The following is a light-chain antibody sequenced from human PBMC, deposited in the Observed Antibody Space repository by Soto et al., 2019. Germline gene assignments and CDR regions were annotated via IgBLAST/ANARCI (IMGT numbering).Light chain of an antibody. CDR3: SSYTTSSTNYV. CDR2: GVS. CDR1: ISDVGDYNY. J-gene: IGLJ1*01. Sequence: QSALTQPASLSGSPGQSITISCTGTISDVGDYNYVSWYQQYPGKAPKLMIYGVSNRPSGVSNRFSSSKSGNTASLTISGLQAEDEADYYCSSYTTSSTNYVFGAGTKANV. V-gene: IGLV2-14*01.